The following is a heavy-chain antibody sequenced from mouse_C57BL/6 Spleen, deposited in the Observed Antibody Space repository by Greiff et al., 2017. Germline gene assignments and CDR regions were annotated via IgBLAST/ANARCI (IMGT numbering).Heavy chain of an antibody. Sequence: VQLQQPGAELVMPGASVKLSCKASGYTFTSYWMHWVKQRPGQGLEWIGEIDPSDSYTNYNQKFKGKSTLTVDKSSSTAYMQLSSLTSEDSAVYYCAINDVWFAYWGQGTLVTVSA. CDR2: IDPSDSYT. CDR3: AINDVWFAY. J-gene: IGHJ3*01. V-gene: IGHV1-69*01. D-gene: IGHD2-12*01. CDR1: GYTFTSYW.